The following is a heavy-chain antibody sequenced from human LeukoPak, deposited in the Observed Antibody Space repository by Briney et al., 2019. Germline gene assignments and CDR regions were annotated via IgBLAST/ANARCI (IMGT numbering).Heavy chain of an antibody. Sequence: SETLSLTCTVSGGSISSYYWSWIRQPPGKGLGWIGYISYSGNTNYNPSLKSRVTISVDTSKNQFSLKLSSVTAADTAVYYCARQGGYIAPLALWGQGTLVTVSS. V-gene: IGHV4-59*08. J-gene: IGHJ4*02. CDR1: GGSISSYY. CDR2: ISYSGNT. CDR3: ARQGGYIAPLAL. D-gene: IGHD6-13*01.